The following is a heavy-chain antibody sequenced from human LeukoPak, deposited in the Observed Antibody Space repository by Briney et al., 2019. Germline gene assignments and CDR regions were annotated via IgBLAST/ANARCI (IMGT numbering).Heavy chain of an antibody. J-gene: IGHJ4*02. CDR3: ARDLSRIAGAGLDY. CDR1: GFTLNSYA. Sequence: GRSLRLSCAASGFTLNSYAMHWVRQAPGKGLEWVAVISYDGNNEYYADSVKGRFTISRDNSRSTLSLQINSLRGEDTAVYYCARDLSRIAGAGLDYWGQGTLVTVSS. D-gene: IGHD6-13*01. V-gene: IGHV3-30*04. CDR2: ISYDGNNE.